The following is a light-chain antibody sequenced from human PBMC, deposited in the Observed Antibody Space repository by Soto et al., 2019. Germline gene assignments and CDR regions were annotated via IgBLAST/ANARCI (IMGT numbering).Light chain of an antibody. V-gene: IGLV1-40*01. CDR2: GNS. J-gene: IGLJ2*01. CDR1: SSNIGAGYD. CDR3: QSYDISLSVV. Sequence: QSVLTQPPSVSGAPGQRVTISCTGRSSNIGAGYDVHWYHQLPGTAPKLLIYGNSTRPSGVPDRFSGSKSGTSASLDITGLQAEDEADYYGQSYDISLSVVFGGGTKLTVL.